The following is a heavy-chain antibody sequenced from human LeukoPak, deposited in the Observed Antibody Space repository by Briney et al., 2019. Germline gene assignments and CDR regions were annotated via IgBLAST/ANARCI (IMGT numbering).Heavy chain of an antibody. D-gene: IGHD3-16*02. CDR1: GFTFSGYA. CDR2: ISGSGGST. V-gene: IGHV3-23*01. Sequence: GGSLRLSCAASGFTFSGYAMSWVRQAPGKGLEWVSAISGSGGSTYYADSVKGRFTISRDNSKNTLYLQMNSLRAEDTAVYYCAKAESGLGELSWGQGTLVTVSS. CDR3: AKAESGLGELS. J-gene: IGHJ4*02.